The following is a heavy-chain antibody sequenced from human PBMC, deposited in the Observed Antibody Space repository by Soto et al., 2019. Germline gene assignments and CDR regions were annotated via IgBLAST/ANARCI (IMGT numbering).Heavy chain of an antibody. J-gene: IGHJ4*02. V-gene: IGHV1-2*02. D-gene: IGHD6-6*01. CDR1: EYTFSAYY. CDR3: AILGQYRTSAGQLDY. Sequence: QVQLVQSGTEVKEPGASVKVSCKASEYTFSAYYIHWVRQAPGQGLEWMGWINPSNGDTNYTQNFQGRVTMTRDTSITTAYMEVKSLRYDDTAVYFCAILGQYRTSAGQLDYWGQGTLVTVSS. CDR2: INPSNGDT.